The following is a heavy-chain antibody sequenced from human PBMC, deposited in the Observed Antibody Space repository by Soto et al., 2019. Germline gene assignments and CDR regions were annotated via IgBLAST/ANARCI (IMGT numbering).Heavy chain of an antibody. CDR2: IYPGDSDT. CDR1: GYSFTSYW. Sequence: GESLKISCKGSGYSFTSYWIGWVRQMPGKGLEWMGIIYPGDSDTRYSPSFQGHVTISAGKAISTAYLQWRSMKASATAMYYCARRPGYCTNGVCYIEFDYWGQGTLVTVSS. CDR3: ARRPGYCTNGVCYIEFDY. V-gene: IGHV5-51*01. D-gene: IGHD2-8*01. J-gene: IGHJ4*02.